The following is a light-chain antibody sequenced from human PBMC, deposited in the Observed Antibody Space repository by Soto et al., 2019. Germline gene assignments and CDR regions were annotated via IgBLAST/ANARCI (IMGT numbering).Light chain of an antibody. J-gene: IGKJ1*01. CDR1: QGIRDE. Sequence: ALPMTQSPSSLSASVGDRVTITCRASQGIRDELAWYQQRPGRAPKLLIYAASTLQTGVPSRFGGSGSGTDFTLTITSLQPEDFASYYCLQDHTYPRTFGQGTTVEIK. CDR3: LQDHTYPRT. CDR2: AAS. V-gene: IGKV1-6*01.